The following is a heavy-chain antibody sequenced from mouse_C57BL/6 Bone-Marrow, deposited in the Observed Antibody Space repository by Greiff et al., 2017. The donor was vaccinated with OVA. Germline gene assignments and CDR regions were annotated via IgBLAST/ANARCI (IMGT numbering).Heavy chain of an antibody. V-gene: IGHV5-9*01. J-gene: IGHJ3*01. CDR1: GFTFSSYT. Sequence: EVQLVESGGGLVKPGGSLKLSCAASGFTFSSYTMSWVRQTPEKRLEWVATISGGGGNTYYPDSVKGRFTISRDTAKNTLYLQMSSLRSEDTALYDCARSYGSRELAYWGQGTLVTVSA. CDR2: ISGGGGNT. D-gene: IGHD1-1*01. CDR3: ARSYGSRELAY.